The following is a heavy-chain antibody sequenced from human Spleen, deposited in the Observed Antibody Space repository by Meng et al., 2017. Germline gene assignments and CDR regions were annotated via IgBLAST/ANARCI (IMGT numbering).Heavy chain of an antibody. D-gene: IGHD3-9*01. CDR3: ARIGHYDILTGYQWDYYYGMDV. CDR1: AYSIRSSYY. CDR2: IYHTGNT. Sequence: GSLRLSCTVSAYSIRSSYYWGWIRQPPGKGLEWIGSIYHTGNTDYNPSTDYNPSLKSRVTISVDTSKNQFSLKLSSVTAADTAVYYCARIGHYDILTGYQWDYYYGMDVWGQGTTVTVSS. J-gene: IGHJ6*02. V-gene: IGHV4-39*07.